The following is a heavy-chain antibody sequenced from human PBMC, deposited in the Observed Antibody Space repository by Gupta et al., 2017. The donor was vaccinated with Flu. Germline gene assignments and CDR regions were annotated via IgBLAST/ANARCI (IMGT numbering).Heavy chain of an antibody. V-gene: IGHV4-39*01. CDR1: SISSSSYY. CDR3: LVWGSSVDFDY. J-gene: IGHJ4*02. CDR2: IYYSGST. D-gene: IGHD3-16*01. Sequence: SISSSSYYWGWIRQPPGKGLEWIGSIYYSGSTYYNPSLKSRVTISVDTSKNQFSLKLSSVTAADTAVYYCLVWGSSVDFDYWGQGTLVTVSS.